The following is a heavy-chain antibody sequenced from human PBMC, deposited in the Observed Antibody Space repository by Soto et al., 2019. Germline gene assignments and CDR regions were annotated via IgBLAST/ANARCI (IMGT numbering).Heavy chain of an antibody. CDR3: ARDSVSYYDSSGYYYFDD. D-gene: IGHD3-22*01. CDR1: GFTFSSYS. CDR2: ISSSSSYI. V-gene: IGHV3-21*01. Sequence: GGSLRLSCAASGFTFSSYSMNWVRQAPGKGLEWVSSISSSSSYIYYADSVKGRFTISRDNAKNSLYLQMNSLRAEDTAVYYCARDSVSYYDSSGYYYFDDWGQGTRVTVSS. J-gene: IGHJ4*02.